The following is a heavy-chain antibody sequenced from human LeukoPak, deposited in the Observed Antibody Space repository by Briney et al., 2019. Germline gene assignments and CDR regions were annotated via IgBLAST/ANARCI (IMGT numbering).Heavy chain of an antibody. CDR3: ARRGIYYYDSRGRANYDFDY. Sequence: PSASVKVSCKASGYTFTSYYMHWVRQAPGQGLEWMGIINPSGGSTSYAQTFQGRVTMTTDTSTSTAYMELRSLRPDDTAMYYCARRGIYYYDSRGRANYDFDYWGQGTLVTVSS. D-gene: IGHD3-22*01. CDR1: GYTFTSYY. CDR2: INPSGGST. J-gene: IGHJ4*02. V-gene: IGHV1-46*01.